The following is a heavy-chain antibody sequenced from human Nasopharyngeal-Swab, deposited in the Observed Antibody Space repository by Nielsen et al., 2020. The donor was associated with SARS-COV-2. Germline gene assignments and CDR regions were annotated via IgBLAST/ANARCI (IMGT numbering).Heavy chain of an antibody. CDR1: GYTFTSYD. CDR3: ATPWAGGPRVTYAFDI. D-gene: IGHD4-17*01. CDR2: MNPNSGNT. Sequence: SVKVSCKASGYTFTSYDINWVRQATGQGLEWMGWMNPNSGNTGYAQKFQGRVTMTRNTSISTAYMELSSMRSEDTAVYYCATPWAGGPRVTYAFDIWGQGTIVTVSS. V-gene: IGHV1-8*01. J-gene: IGHJ3*02.